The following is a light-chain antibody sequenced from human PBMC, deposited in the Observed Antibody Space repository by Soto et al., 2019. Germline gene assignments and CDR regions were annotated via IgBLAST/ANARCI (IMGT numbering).Light chain of an antibody. CDR2: GAS. Sequence: EIVLTQSPGTLSLSPGERATLSCRASQSVSRSYLAWYQQKPGQAPRLLIYGASSRATGIPDRFSGSGSGTDFTLTISRLEPEDFAVYYCQQYGSSTGFTFGPGTKVDIK. V-gene: IGKV3-20*01. CDR1: QSVSRSY. J-gene: IGKJ3*01. CDR3: QQYGSSTGFT.